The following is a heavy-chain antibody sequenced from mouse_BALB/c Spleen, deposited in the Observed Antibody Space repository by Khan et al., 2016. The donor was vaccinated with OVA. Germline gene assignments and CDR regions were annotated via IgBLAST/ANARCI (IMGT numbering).Heavy chain of an antibody. CDR3: ARRVLYYFDY. V-gene: IGHV1S136*01. J-gene: IGHJ2*01. CDR1: GYTFTSYV. CDR2: IYPYNDDT. Sequence: EVQLQESGPELVKPGASVKMSCKASGYTFTSYVIHWVKQKPGQGLEWIGYIYPYNDDTRYSEKFKGKATLTSDNSSSTAYMELSSLTSEDSAVYYGARRVLYYFDYWGQGTTLTVSS.